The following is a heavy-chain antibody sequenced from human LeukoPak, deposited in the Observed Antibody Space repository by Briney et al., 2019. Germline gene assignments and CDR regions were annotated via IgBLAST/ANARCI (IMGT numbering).Heavy chain of an antibody. CDR3: AGHGSSSWTYYFDY. Sequence: ASETLSLTCTVSGGSISSSSYYWGWIRQPPGKGLEWIGSIYYSGSTYYNPSLKGRVTISVDTSKNQFSLKLSSVTAADTAVYYCAGHGSSSWTYYFDYWGQGTLVTVSS. J-gene: IGHJ4*02. CDR2: IYYSGST. CDR1: GGSISSSSYY. D-gene: IGHD6-13*01. V-gene: IGHV4-39*01.